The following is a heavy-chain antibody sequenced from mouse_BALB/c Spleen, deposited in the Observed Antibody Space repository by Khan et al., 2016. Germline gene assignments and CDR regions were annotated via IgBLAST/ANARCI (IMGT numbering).Heavy chain of an antibody. CDR1: GYTFTSYW. CDR2: IYPGDGDT. J-gene: IGHJ4*01. Sequence: QVQLQQSGAELARPGASVKLSCKASGYTFTSYWMQWVKQRPGQGLEWIGAIYPGDGDTRYTQKFKGKATLTADKSSSTAYMQLSSLASEDSAVYYCARCGDDVMDYWGQGTSVTVSS. D-gene: IGHD3-3*01. CDR3: ARCGDDVMDY. V-gene: IGHV1-87*01.